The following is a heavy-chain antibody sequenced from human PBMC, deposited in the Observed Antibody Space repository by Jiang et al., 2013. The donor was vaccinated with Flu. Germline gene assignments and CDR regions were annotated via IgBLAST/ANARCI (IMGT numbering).Heavy chain of an antibody. CDR1: GGTFSSYA. Sequence: SGAEVKKPGSSVKVSCEASGGTFSSYAISWVRQAPGQGLEWMGRIIPSLGVAHYAQNFQDRVTITADKSTGAGYMEVSSLRYEDSAVYYCARQGTGWNSLDYWGRGNPRSPSP. V-gene: IGHV1-69*04. CDR3: ARQGTGWNSLDY. CDR2: IIPSLGVA. J-gene: IGHJ4*02. D-gene: IGHD6-19*01.